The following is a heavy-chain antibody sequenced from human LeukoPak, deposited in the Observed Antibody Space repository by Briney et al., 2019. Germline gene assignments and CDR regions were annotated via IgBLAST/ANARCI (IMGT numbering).Heavy chain of an antibody. Sequence: GGSLRLSCAASGFTFSSYEMNWVRQAPGKGLEWVSYISSSGSTIYYADSVKGRFTISRDNAKNSLYLQMHSLRAEDSAVYYCARDRDGNNYRGFDFWGQGTMVTVSS. V-gene: IGHV3-48*03. J-gene: IGHJ3*01. CDR2: ISSSGSTI. CDR3: ARDRDGNNYRGFDF. D-gene: IGHD5-24*01. CDR1: GFTFSSYE.